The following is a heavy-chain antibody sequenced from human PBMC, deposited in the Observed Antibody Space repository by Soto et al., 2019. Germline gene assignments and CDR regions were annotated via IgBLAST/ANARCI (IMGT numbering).Heavy chain of an antibody. D-gene: IGHD4-17*01. CDR2: INHSGST. J-gene: IGHJ6*03. CDR3: ARGTPMTTVITGYYYYYMDV. V-gene: IGHV4-34*01. CDR1: GGSFRGYY. Sequence: PSETLSLTCTFYGGSFRGYYWSWIRQPTGKGLEWIGEINHSGSTNNNPSLKSRVTISVDKSKNQFSLKLSSVTAADTAVYYCARGTPMTTVITGYYYYYMDVWGKGTTVTV.